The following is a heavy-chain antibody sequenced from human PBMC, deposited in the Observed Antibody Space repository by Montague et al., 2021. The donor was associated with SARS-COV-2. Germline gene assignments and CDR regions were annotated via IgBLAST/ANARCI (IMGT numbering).Heavy chain of an antibody. Sequence: SETLSLTCIVSGGSINSSTYYWAWIRQPPGKGLEWIATIYYRGASWSDPSLRSRVTISADTSRGQFNLKLTSVTAADMGLYYCARRVTRGAFDVWGQGTMVTVSS. CDR1: GGSINSSTYY. V-gene: IGHV4-39*01. CDR2: IYYRGAS. J-gene: IGHJ3*01. D-gene: IGHD1-1*01. CDR3: ARRVTRGAFDV.